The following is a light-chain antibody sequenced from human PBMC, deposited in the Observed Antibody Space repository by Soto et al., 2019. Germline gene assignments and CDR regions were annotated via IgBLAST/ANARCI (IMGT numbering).Light chain of an antibody. J-gene: IGLJ1*01. CDR2: EVS. V-gene: IGLV2-14*01. CDR1: SSDVGGYNY. CDR3: SSYTSSSTLVYV. Sequence: QSALTQPASVSGSPGQSITISCTGTSSDVGGYNYVSWYQQHPGKAPKLMIYEVSNRPSGVSNRFSGSKSGNTASLTISGLQAEDEADYYCSSYTSSSTLVYVFGTGTKSPS.